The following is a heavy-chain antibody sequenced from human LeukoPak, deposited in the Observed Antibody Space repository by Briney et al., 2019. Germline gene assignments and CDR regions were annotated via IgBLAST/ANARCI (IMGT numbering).Heavy chain of an antibody. Sequence: GASLTVSCTASGYTFTSYAMHWVRQAPGQRLEWMGWINAGNGNTKYSQEFQGRVTITRDTSASTAYMELSSLKSEDTAVYYCARDLVATIGFDYWGQETLVTVSS. D-gene: IGHD5-12*01. CDR2: INAGNGNT. CDR1: GYTFTSYA. V-gene: IGHV1-3*01. J-gene: IGHJ4*02. CDR3: ARDLVATIGFDY.